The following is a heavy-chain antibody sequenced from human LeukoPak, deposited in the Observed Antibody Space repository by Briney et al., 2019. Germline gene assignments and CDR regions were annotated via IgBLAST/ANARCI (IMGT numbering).Heavy chain of an antibody. V-gene: IGHV3-48*01. Sequence: GGSLRLSCAASGFTFSSYSMNWVRQAPGKGLEWVSFISSRSSTIYYADSVKGRFTISRDNAKNSLYLQMNSLRAEDTAVYYCAKWMMAVAGLWGQGTLVTVS. CDR2: ISSRSSTI. J-gene: IGHJ4*02. D-gene: IGHD6-19*01. CDR1: GFTFSSYS. CDR3: AKWMMAVAGL.